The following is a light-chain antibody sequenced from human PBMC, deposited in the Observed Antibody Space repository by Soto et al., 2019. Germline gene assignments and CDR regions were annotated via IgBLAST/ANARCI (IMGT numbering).Light chain of an antibody. CDR3: QQYGSSGT. J-gene: IGKJ1*01. Sequence: DIPMTQSPSTLSASVGDRVTITCRASQGISGWLAWYQQKAGKAPRLLIFDASSLMSGVPSRFSGSGYGTELTLTINRLQPDDSATYYCQQYGSSGTFGQGTKVEIK. CDR1: QGISGW. V-gene: IGKV1-5*01. CDR2: DAS.